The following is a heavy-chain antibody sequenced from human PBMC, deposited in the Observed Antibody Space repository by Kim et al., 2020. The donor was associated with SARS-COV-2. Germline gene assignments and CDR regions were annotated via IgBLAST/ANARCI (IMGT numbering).Heavy chain of an antibody. V-gene: IGHV3-43*02. Sequence: GGSLRLSCAASGFTFDDYAMHWVRQAPGKGLEWVSLISGDGGSTYYADSVKGRFTISRDNSKNSLYLQMNSLRTEDTALYYCAKDRGGIAAVAGYFDYWGQGTLVTVSS. CDR2: ISGDGGST. CDR3: AKDRGGIAAVAGYFDY. D-gene: IGHD6-19*01. J-gene: IGHJ4*02. CDR1: GFTFDDYA.